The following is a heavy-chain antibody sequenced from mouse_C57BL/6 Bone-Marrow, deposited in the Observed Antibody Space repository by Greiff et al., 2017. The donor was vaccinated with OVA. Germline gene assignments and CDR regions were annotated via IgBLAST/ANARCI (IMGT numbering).Heavy chain of an antibody. V-gene: IGHV1-76*01. J-gene: IGHJ2*01. CDR2: IYPGSGNT. Sequence: QVQLQQSGAELVRPGASVKLSCKASGYTFTDYYINWVKQRPGQGLEWIARIYPGSGNTSYNEKFKGKATLTAEKSSSTAYMQLSSLTSEDSAVYFCARAGTFDYWGQGTTLTVSS. D-gene: IGHD4-1*01. CDR1: GYTFTDYY. CDR3: ARAGTFDY.